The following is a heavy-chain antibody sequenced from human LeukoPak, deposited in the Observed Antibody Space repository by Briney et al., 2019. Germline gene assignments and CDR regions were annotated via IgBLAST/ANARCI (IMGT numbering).Heavy chain of an antibody. V-gene: IGHV3-64*01. Sequence: GGSLRLSCAASGFTFSSYAMHWVRQAPGKGLEYVSAISSNGGSTYYANSVKGRFTISRDNSKNTLYLQMGSLRAEDMAVYYCARGFRTIFGVVITYYFDYWGQGTLVTVSS. J-gene: IGHJ4*02. CDR2: ISSNGGST. CDR1: GFTFSSYA. CDR3: ARGFRTIFGVVITYYFDY. D-gene: IGHD3-3*01.